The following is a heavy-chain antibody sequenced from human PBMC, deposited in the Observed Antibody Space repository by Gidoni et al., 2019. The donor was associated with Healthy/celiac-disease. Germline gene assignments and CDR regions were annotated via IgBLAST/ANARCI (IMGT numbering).Heavy chain of an antibody. V-gene: IGHV4-30-4*01. CDR3: ARSPDYGDYVN. CDR2: IYYSWST. Sequence: QVQLQESGPGLVKPSQTLSLTCTLSCCSISMGDYYWSWIRQPPGKGLEWIGYIYYSWSTYYNPSIKSRVTIAVDTSKNQFPLKRSSVTAADTAVYYCARSPDYGDYVNWGQGTLVTVSS. D-gene: IGHD4-17*01. J-gene: IGHJ4*02. CDR1: CCSISMGDYY.